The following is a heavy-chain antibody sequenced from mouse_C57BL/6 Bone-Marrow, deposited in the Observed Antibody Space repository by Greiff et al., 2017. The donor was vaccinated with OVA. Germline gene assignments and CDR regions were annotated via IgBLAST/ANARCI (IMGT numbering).Heavy chain of an antibody. CDR3: ATLYYYGSSPFAY. V-gene: IGHV14-2*01. D-gene: IGHD1-1*01. J-gene: IGHJ3*01. Sequence: VPLQQSGAELVKPGASVKLSCTASGFNITDYYMHWVKQRTEQGLEWIGRIDPEDGETKYTAKFKGKATITADTSSNTAYLQLSSLTSEDTAVYYGATLYYYGSSPFAYWGQGTLVTVAA. CDR2: IDPEDGET. CDR1: GFNITDYY.